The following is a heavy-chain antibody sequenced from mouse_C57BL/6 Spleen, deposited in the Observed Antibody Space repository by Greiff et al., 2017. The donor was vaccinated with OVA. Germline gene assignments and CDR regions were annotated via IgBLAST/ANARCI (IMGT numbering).Heavy chain of an antibody. CDR1: GFTFSSYA. J-gene: IGHJ3*01. V-gene: IGHV5-4*01. D-gene: IGHD2-4*01. CDR2: ISDGGSYT. Sequence: EVKVVESGGGLVKPGGSLKLSCAASGFTFSSYAMSWVRQTPEKRLEWVATISDGGSYTYYPDNVKGRFTISRDNAKNNLYLQLSHLKSEDTAMYYCARDRDDYDVAWFAYWGQGTLVTVS. CDR3: ARDRDDYDVAWFAY.